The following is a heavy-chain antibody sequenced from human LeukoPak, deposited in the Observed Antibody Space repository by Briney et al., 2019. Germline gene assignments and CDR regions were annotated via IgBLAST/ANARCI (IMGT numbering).Heavy chain of an antibody. J-gene: IGHJ4*02. Sequence: SETLSLTCAVYGVSFSGYYWSWIRQPPGKGLEWIGEINHSGSTNYNPSLKSRVTISVDTSKNQFSLKLSSVTAADTAVYYCARVLGNDSSGYYPPDFDYWGQGTLVTVSS. CDR2: INHSGST. CDR1: GVSFSGYY. D-gene: IGHD3-22*01. CDR3: ARVLGNDSSGYYPPDFDY. V-gene: IGHV4-34*01.